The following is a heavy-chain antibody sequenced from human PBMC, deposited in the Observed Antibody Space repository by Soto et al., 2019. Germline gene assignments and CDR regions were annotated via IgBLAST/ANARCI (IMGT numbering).Heavy chain of an antibody. J-gene: IGHJ5*02. D-gene: IGHD3-3*01. V-gene: IGHV4-31*03. Sequence: PSETLSLTCTVSGGSISSGGYYWSWIRQHPGKGLEWIGYIYYSGSTYYNPSLKSRVTISVDTSKNQFSLKLSSVTAADTAVYYWARGRTIFGVVIKWLDPWGKETLFTAAS. CDR3: ARGRTIFGVVIKWLDP. CDR2: IYYSGST. CDR1: GGSISSGGYY.